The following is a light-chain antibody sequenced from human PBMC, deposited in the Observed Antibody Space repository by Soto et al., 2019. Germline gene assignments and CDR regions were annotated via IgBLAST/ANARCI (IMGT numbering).Light chain of an antibody. CDR2: GAS. CDR1: QSVSTR. Sequence: EIVLTQSPATLSVSPGERATLSCRASQSVSTRLAWYQQKPGQAPRLLIYGASTRATGIPARFSGSGSDTEFTLTISSLQSEDFAVYFCQQYNKWPPYTFGQGTKLEIK. V-gene: IGKV3-15*01. J-gene: IGKJ2*01. CDR3: QQYNKWPPYT.